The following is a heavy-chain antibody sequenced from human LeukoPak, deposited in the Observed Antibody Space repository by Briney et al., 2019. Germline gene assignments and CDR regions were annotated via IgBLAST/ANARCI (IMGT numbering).Heavy chain of an antibody. CDR1: GFTFSSYS. CDR3: ATDFWSGYTLVDY. Sequence: GGSLRLSCAASGFTFSSYSMNWVRQAPGKGLEWVSSISSSSSSYIYYADSVKGRFTISRDNAKNSLYLQMNSLRAEDTAVYYCATDFWSGYTLVDYWGQGTLVTVSS. V-gene: IGHV3-21*01. J-gene: IGHJ4*02. D-gene: IGHD3-3*01. CDR2: ISSSSSSYI.